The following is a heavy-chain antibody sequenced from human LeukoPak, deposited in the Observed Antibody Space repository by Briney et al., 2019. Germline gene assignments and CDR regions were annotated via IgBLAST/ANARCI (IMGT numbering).Heavy chain of an antibody. V-gene: IGHV3-43*01. CDR1: GFTFDDYT. D-gene: IGHD2-2*01. Sequence: GGSLRLSCAASGFTFDDYTMHWVRQAPGKGLEWVSLISWDGGSTYYANSVKGRFTISRDNSKNTLYLQMGSLRAEDMAVYYCARDREIVVVPAATYYYGMDVWGQGTTVTVSS. J-gene: IGHJ6*02. CDR3: ARDREIVVVPAATYYYGMDV. CDR2: ISWDGGST.